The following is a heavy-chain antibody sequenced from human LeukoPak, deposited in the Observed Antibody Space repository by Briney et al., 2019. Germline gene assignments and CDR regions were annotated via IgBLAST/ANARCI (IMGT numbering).Heavy chain of an antibody. CDR1: GFTFSSYA. Sequence: SGGSLRLSCAASGFTFSSYAMSWVRQAPGKGLEWVSAISGSGGSTYYADSAKGRFTISRDNSKNTLYLQMNSLRAEDTAVYYCAKDRHWMDIVVVVAAFDYWGQGTLVTVSS. D-gene: IGHD2-15*01. J-gene: IGHJ4*02. V-gene: IGHV3-23*01. CDR3: AKDRHWMDIVVVVAAFDY. CDR2: ISGSGGST.